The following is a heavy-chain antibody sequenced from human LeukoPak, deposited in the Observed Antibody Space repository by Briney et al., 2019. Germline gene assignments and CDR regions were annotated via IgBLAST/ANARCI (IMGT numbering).Heavy chain of an antibody. V-gene: IGHV1-18*01. J-gene: IGHJ5*02. CDR3: ARSDYYGSGAEGWFDP. CDR2: ISAYNGNT. D-gene: IGHD3-10*01. CDR1: GYTFTSYG. Sequence: GASVTVSCKASGYTFTSYGISWVRQAHGQGREWMGWISAYNGNTNYAQKLQGRVTMTTDTSTSTAYMELRSLGSDDTAVYYCARSDYYGSGAEGWFDPWGQGTLVTVSS.